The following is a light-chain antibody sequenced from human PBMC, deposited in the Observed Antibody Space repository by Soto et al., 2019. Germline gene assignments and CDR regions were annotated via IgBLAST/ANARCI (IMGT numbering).Light chain of an antibody. CDR1: QSVLYSSNNKNC. V-gene: IGKV4-1*01. Sequence: DIVMTQSPDSLAVSLGERATINCKSSQSVLYSSNNKNCLAWYQQKPGQPPKLLIYWASTRESGVPDRFSACGSGTDFTLTISSLQAEDVAVYYCQQYYSTFLTFGGGTKVEIK. CDR2: WAS. J-gene: IGKJ4*01. CDR3: QQYYSTFLT.